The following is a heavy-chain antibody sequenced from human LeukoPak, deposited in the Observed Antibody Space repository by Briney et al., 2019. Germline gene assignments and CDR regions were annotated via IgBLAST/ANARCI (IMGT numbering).Heavy chain of an antibody. CDR2: ISWNSGSI. J-gene: IGHJ4*02. CDR3: ARGGSYGGYHSY. D-gene: IGHD4-23*01. CDR1: GFTFYDYA. Sequence: GGSLRLSCAASGFTFYDYAMHWVRQAPGKGLEWVSGISWNSGSIGYADSVKGRFTISRDNAKNSLYLQMNSLRAEDTALYYCARGGSYGGYHSYWGQGTLVTVSS. V-gene: IGHV3-9*01.